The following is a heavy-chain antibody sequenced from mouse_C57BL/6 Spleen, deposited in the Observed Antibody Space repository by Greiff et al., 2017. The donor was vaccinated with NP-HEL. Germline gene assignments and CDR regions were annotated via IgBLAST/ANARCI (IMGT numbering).Heavy chain of an antibody. CDR1: GFTFSSYA. Sequence: EVQVVESGGGLVKPGGSLKLSCAASGFTFSSYAMSWVRQTPEKRLEWVATISDGGSYTYYPDNVKGRFTISRDNAKNNLYLQMSHLKSEDTAMYYCARDAPFYGSSYGYFDYWGQGTTLTVSS. CDR3: ARDAPFYGSSYGYFDY. D-gene: IGHD1-1*01. J-gene: IGHJ2*01. V-gene: IGHV5-4*01. CDR2: ISDGGSYT.